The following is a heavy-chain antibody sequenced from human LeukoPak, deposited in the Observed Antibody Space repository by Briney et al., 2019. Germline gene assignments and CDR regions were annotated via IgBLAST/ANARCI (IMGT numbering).Heavy chain of an antibody. CDR3: AREGGGTWFGWFDP. V-gene: IGHV4-39*07. Sequence: SETLSLTCTVSGGSISSSSYYWGWIRQPPGKGLEWIGSIYYSGGTFYNPSLKSRVTISVDTSKNQFSLKLSSVTAADTAVYYCAREGGGTWFGWFDPWGQGTLVTVSS. D-gene: IGHD3-10*01. J-gene: IGHJ5*02. CDR2: IYYSGGT. CDR1: GGSISSSSYY.